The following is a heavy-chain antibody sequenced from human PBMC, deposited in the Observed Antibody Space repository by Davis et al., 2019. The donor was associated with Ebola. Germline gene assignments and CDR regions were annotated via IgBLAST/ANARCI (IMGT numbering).Heavy chain of an antibody. CDR2: ISGSGGST. D-gene: IGHD2-8*02. J-gene: IGHJ4*02. Sequence: GESLKISCAASGFTFSSYAMSWVRQAPGKGLEWVSAISGSGGSTYYADSVKGRFTISRDNSKNTLYLQMKSLRAEDTAVYYCARGSVLVVYAMPSPVDYWGQGTLVTVSS. CDR3: ARGSVLVVYAMPSPVDY. CDR1: GFTFSSYA. V-gene: IGHV3-23*01.